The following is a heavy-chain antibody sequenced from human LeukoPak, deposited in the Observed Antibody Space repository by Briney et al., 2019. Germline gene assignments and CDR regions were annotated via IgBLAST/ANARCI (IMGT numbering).Heavy chain of an antibody. V-gene: IGHV1-69*05. CDR3: ARSMAVAVENFDY. J-gene: IGHJ4*02. CDR2: IIPIFGTA. D-gene: IGHD6-19*01. Sequence: GSSVTVSFKASGGTFISYAISWVRQPPGQGLEWMGGIIPIFGTANYAQQFQGRVTITTDESTSTDYLEPSSLRPADTAVYYFARSMAVAVENFDYWGEGTPGTVSP. CDR1: GGTFISYA.